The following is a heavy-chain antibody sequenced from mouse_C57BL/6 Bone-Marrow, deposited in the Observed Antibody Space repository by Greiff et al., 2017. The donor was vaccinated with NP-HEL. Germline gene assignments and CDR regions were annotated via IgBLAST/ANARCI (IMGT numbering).Heavy chain of an antibody. J-gene: IGHJ1*03. CDR3: ARIPSYGSSYWYFDV. D-gene: IGHD1-1*01. V-gene: IGHV2-9-1*01. CDR2: IWTGGGT. CDR1: GFSLTSYA. Sequence: QVQLKESGPGLVAPSQSLSITCTVSGFSLTSYAISWVRQPPGKGLEWLGVIWTGGGTNYNSAPQSRLSISKDNSKSQVFLKMNSLQTDDTARYYCARIPSYGSSYWYFDVWGTGTTVTVSS.